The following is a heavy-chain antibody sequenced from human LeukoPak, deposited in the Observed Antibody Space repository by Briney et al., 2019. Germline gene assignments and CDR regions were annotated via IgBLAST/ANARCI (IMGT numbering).Heavy chain of an antibody. V-gene: IGHV3-23*01. Sequence: GGSLRLSCAASGFTFTRNAMSWVRQPPGKGLEWVSSITANGDSTHYADSVKGRFTISRDNSRSTLYLQMNSLRPEDTAVYYCADPGVGAAGYWGQGTLVTASS. CDR2: ITANGDST. CDR1: GFTFTRNA. CDR3: ADPGVGAAGY. J-gene: IGHJ4*02. D-gene: IGHD2-15*01.